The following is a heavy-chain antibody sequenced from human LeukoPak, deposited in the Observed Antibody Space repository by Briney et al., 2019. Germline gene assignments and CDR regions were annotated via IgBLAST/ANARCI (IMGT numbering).Heavy chain of an antibody. CDR2: IKADGSEK. D-gene: IGHD1-26*01. CDR1: VFSFSGHW. J-gene: IGHJ4*02. Sequence: GGTLRLSSAASVFSFSGHWMNWVRQPPGKVLEGVVNIKADGSEKYYVDSVKGRFTISRDDDKRTVDLKMDNLRAEDTAIYYCAYRNNFEYWGQGALVTVTS. V-gene: IGHV3-7*05. CDR3: AYRNNFEY.